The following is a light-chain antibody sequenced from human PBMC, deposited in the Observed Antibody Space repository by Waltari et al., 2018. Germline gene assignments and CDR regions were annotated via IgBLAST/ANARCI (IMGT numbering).Light chain of an antibody. Sequence: IVLTQSPGTLSLSPGERATLSCRASQSVSRSLAWYQQKPGQAPKLLIYGTSTRGTGIPDRFTGSGSGTDFSLTISSQEPEDFAIYFCQHYVRLPATFGQGTKVEIK. V-gene: IGKV3-20*01. CDR3: QHYVRLPAT. CDR1: QSVSRS. J-gene: IGKJ1*01. CDR2: GTS.